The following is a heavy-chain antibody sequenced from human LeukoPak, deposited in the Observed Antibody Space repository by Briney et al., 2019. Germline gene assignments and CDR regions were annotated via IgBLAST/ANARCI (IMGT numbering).Heavy chain of an antibody. J-gene: IGHJ5*02. CDR3: AREVGDSSGYYYRWFDP. Sequence: GASVKVSCKASGYTFISYYMHWVRQAPGQGVEWMGIINPSGGSTSYAQKFQGRVTMTRDTSISTAYMELSRLRSDDTAVYYCAREVGDSSGYYYRWFDPWVQGTLVTVSS. CDR1: GYTFISYY. V-gene: IGHV1-46*01. CDR2: INPSGGST. D-gene: IGHD3-22*01.